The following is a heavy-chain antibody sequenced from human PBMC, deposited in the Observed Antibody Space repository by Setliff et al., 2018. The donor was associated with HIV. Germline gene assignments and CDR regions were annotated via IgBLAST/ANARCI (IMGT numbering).Heavy chain of an antibody. CDR3: ARGDGYSGYDDY. V-gene: IGHV4-39*07. J-gene: IGHJ4*02. D-gene: IGHD5-12*01. Sequence: PSETLSLTCTVPGGSINRSNYYWGWIRQPPGKGLEWIGTISYTGSTYYDPSLKSRVTISLDTSKNQFFLKLSSVTAADTAVYYCARGDGYSGYDDYWGQGTLVTVSS. CDR1: GGSINRSNYY. CDR2: ISYTGST.